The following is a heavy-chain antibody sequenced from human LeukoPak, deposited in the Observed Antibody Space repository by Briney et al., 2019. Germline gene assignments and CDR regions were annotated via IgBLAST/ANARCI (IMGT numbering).Heavy chain of an antibody. V-gene: IGHV3-21*05. Sequence: PGRSLRLSCAASGFTFSSYAMHWVRQAPGKGLEWVSYISSSSSYTNYADSVEGRFTISRDNAKNSLYLQMNSLRAEDTAVYYCARAPATAHYFDYWGQGTLATVSS. CDR1: GFTFSSYA. J-gene: IGHJ4*02. CDR2: ISSSSSYT. CDR3: ARAPATAHYFDY.